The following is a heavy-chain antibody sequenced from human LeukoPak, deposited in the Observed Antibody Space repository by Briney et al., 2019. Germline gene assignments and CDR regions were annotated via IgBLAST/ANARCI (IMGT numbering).Heavy chain of an antibody. CDR2: ISSSSSYI. CDR1: GFTFSSYS. CDR3: ARDLFTTDTAMAYYFDY. D-gene: IGHD5-18*01. V-gene: IGHV3-21*01. Sequence: PGGSLRLSCAASGFTFSSYSMNWVRQAPGKGLEWVSSISSSSSYIYYADSVKGRFTISRDNAKNSLYLQMNSLRAEDTAVYYCARDLFTTDTAMAYYFDYWGQGTLVTVSS. J-gene: IGHJ4*02.